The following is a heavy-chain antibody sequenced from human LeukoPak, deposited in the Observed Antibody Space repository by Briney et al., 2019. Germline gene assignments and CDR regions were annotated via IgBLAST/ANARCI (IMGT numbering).Heavy chain of an antibody. CDR2: IYPGDSDT. CDR1: GYSFTSYW. V-gene: IGHV5-51*01. CDR3: ARHPRVYCSSTNCQGWFGP. J-gene: IGHJ5*02. Sequence: GESLKISCKGSGYSFTSYWIGWVRHVPGKGLEYMGIIYPGDSDTRYSPSFQGQVTISDDKSISTAYLQWSSLKASDTAMYYCARHPRVYCSSTNCQGWFGPWGQGTLVTVSS. D-gene: IGHD2-2*01.